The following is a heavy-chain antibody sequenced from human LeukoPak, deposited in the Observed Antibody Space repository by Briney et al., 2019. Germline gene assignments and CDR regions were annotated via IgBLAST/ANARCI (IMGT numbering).Heavy chain of an antibody. D-gene: IGHD2-21*02. V-gene: IGHV4-59*08. CDR3: ARRGRNDYYFDY. CDR2: IYDSGCT. CDR1: GGSISSYY. J-gene: IGHJ4*02. Sequence: PSETLSLTCTVSGGSISSYYWSWIRQPPGKGLEWIGYIYDSGCTNYNPSLKSRSTISVDTSKNQFSLKLSSVTAADTAVYYCARRGRNDYYFDYWGQGTLVTVSS.